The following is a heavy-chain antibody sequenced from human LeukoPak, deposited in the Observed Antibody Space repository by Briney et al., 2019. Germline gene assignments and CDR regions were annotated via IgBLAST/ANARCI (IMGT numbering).Heavy chain of an antibody. Sequence: PGGSLRLSCAASGFTFSSYGMHWVRQAPGKGLEWVAVISYDGSNKYYADSVKGRFTISRDNSKNTLYLQMDSLRAEDTAVYYCAKGDYDSSGYYSGSYFDYWGQGTLVTVSS. CDR1: GFTFSSYG. V-gene: IGHV3-30*18. CDR3: AKGDYDSSGYYSGSYFDY. CDR2: ISYDGSNK. J-gene: IGHJ4*02. D-gene: IGHD3-22*01.